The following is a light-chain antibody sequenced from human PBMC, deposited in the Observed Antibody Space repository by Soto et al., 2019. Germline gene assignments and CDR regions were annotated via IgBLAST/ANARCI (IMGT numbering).Light chain of an antibody. Sequence: DIQMTQSPYSLSASVGDTVTITCQASQDISSYLAWYQQKPGRAPKLLIYAASTLQSGVPSRFSGSGSGTEFTLTITSLQPEDFATYYCQQLNSFPISFGQGTRLEIK. J-gene: IGKJ5*01. CDR3: QQLNSFPIS. CDR1: QDISSY. V-gene: IGKV1-9*01. CDR2: AAS.